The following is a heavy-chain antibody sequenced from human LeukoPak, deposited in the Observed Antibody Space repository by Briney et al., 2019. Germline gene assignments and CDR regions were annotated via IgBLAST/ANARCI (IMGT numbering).Heavy chain of an antibody. CDR3: ARSYSSSWYGIRWFDP. V-gene: IGHV4-34*01. Sequence: SETLSLTCAVYGGSFSGYYWSWIRQPPGKGLEWIGEINHSGSTNYNPSLKSRVTISVDTSKNQFSLKLSSVTAADTAVYYCARSYSSSWYGIRWFDPWGQGTLVTVSS. CDR2: INHSGST. D-gene: IGHD6-13*01. J-gene: IGHJ5*02. CDR1: GGSFSGYY.